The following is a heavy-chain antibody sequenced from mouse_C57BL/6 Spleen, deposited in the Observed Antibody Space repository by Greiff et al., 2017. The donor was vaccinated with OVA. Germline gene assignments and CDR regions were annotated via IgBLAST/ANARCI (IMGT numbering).Heavy chain of an antibody. CDR1: GYTFTSYW. Sequence: VQLQQPGAELVKPGASVKLSCKASGYTFTSYWMHWVKQRPGQGLEWIGMIHPNSGSTNYNEKFQSKATLTVDKSSSTAYMQLSSLTSEDSAVYYCARSDYYGSSHWFAYWGQGTLVTVSA. V-gene: IGHV1-64*01. D-gene: IGHD1-1*01. J-gene: IGHJ3*01. CDR3: ARSDYYGSSHWFAY. CDR2: IHPNSGST.